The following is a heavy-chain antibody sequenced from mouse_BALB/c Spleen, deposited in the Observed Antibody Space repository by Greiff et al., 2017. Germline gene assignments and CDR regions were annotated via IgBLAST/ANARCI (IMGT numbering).Heavy chain of an antibody. CDR1: GFTFSDYY. CDR2: ISDGGSYT. J-gene: IGHJ2*01. D-gene: IGHD1-2*01. CDR3: AREGYGYPFDY. Sequence: EVMLVESGGGLVKPGGSLKLSCAASGFTFSDYYMYWVRQTPEKRLEWVATISDGGSYTYYPDSVKGRFTISRDNAKNNLYLQMSSLKSEDTAMYYCAREGYGYPFDYWGQGTTLTVSS. V-gene: IGHV5-4*02.